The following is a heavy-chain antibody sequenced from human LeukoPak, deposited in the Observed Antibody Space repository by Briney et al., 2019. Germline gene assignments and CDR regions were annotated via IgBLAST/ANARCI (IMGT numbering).Heavy chain of an antibody. Sequence: GWSLRLSCAASGFTFTNNAMTWVRQAPGKGVEWVSVICGSGSSTYYADSVKGRFTISRDDSNNMLYLQMNSLRAEDTAVYYCAKGQSSSCYSGLGYWGQGTLVTVSS. J-gene: IGHJ4*02. CDR3: AKGQSSSCYSGLGY. CDR1: GFTFTNNA. D-gene: IGHD3-22*01. V-gene: IGHV3-23*01. CDR2: ICGSGSST.